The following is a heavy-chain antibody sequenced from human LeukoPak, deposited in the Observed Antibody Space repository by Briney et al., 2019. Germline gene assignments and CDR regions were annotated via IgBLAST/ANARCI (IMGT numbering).Heavy chain of an antibody. D-gene: IGHD3-10*01. CDR3: ARGPVRGVRLFDY. V-gene: IGHV4-34*01. CDR2: INHSGST. CDR1: GGSFSGYY. J-gene: IGHJ4*02. Sequence: PSETLSLTCAVYGGSFSGYYWSWIGQPPGKGLEWIGEINHSGSTNYNPSLKSRVTISVDTSKNQFSLKLSSVTAADTAVYYCARGPVRGVRLFDYWGQGTLVTVSS.